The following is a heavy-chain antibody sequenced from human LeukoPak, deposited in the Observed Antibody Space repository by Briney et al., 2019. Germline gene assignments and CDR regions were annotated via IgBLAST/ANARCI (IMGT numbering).Heavy chain of an antibody. Sequence: GGSLRLSCAASGFTFSSYDMHWVRQATGKGLEWVSAIGTAGDPYYPGSVKGRFTISRENAKNSLYLQMNSLRAGDTAVYYCARGRGGYCSGGSCPYYFDYWGQGTLVTVSS. CDR1: GFTFSSYD. D-gene: IGHD2-15*01. CDR2: IGTAGDP. CDR3: ARGRGGYCSGGSCPYYFDY. V-gene: IGHV3-13*05. J-gene: IGHJ4*02.